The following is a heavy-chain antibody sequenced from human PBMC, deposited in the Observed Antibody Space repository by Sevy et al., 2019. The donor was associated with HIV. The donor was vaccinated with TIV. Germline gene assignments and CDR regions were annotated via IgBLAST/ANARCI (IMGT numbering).Heavy chain of an antibody. CDR3: ARRTTMPTSDLYGMDV. CDR1: GYTFTDYY. Sequence: ASVKVSCKASGYTFTDYYIHWVRQAPGQGLEWMAWINPNDGVTNYAQRFKGGVTVARDTSISTAYMELRILRSDATAIYYCARRTTMPTSDLYGMDVWGQGTTVTVSS. CDR2: INPNDGVT. V-gene: IGHV1-2*02. D-gene: IGHD1-1*01. J-gene: IGHJ6*02.